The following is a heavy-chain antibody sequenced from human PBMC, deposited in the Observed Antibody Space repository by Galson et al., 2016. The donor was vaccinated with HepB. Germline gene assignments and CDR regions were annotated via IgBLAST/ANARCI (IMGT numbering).Heavy chain of an antibody. V-gene: IGHV3-7*01. Sequence: LRLSCAASGFTFSSYWKSWVRQGPGKGLEWVAIIKQDGSEKYYVDSVKGRFTISRDNAKKSLYLQMNSLRDEDTAVYYCGGYNDYKAYDYWGQGTLVTVSS. CDR2: IKQDGSEK. D-gene: IGHD5-24*01. CDR3: GGYNDYKAYDY. CDR1: GFTFSSYW. J-gene: IGHJ4*02.